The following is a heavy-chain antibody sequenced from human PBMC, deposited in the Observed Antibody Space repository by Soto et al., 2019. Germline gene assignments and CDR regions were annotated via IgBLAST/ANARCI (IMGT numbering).Heavy chain of an antibody. J-gene: IGHJ4*02. CDR3: ARDRGSYSGFFDY. CDR2: INHSGST. D-gene: IGHD1-26*01. Sequence: SETLSLTCAVYGGSFSGYYWSWIRQPPGKGLEWIGEINHSGSTNYNPSLKSRVTISVDTSKNQFSLKLSSVTAADTAVYYCARDRGSYSGFFDYWGQGTLVTV. CDR1: GGSFSGYY. V-gene: IGHV4-34*01.